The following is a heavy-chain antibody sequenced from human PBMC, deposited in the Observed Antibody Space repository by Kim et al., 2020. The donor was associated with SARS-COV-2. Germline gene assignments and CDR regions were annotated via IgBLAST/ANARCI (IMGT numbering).Heavy chain of an antibody. J-gene: IGHJ5*02. CDR2: INHSGST. CDR3: ARFKRSAWYNWFDP. D-gene: IGHD6-25*01. Sequence: SETLSLTCAVYGGSFSGYYWSWIRQPPGKGLEWIGEINHSGSTNYNPSLKSRVTISVDTSKNQFSLKLSSVTAADTAVYYCARFKRSAWYNWFDPWGQGTLVTVSS. V-gene: IGHV4-34*01. CDR1: GGSFSGYY.